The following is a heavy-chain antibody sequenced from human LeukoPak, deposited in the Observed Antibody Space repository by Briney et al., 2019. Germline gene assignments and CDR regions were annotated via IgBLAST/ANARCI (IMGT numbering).Heavy chain of an antibody. V-gene: IGHV4-59*01. CDR2: IYYSGST. CDR1: GGSISSYY. CDR3: ARGGPPGYYYDYYMDV. Sequence: SETLSLTCTVSGGSISSYYWSWIRQTPGRGLEWIGYIYYSGSTNFNPSLKSRVTISVDTSKNQFSLKMSSVTAADTAVYFCARGGPPGYYYDYYMDVWGRGTTVTISS. J-gene: IGHJ6*03.